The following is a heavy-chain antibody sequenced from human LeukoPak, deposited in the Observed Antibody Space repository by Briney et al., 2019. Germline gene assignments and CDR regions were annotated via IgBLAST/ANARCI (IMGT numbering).Heavy chain of an antibody. V-gene: IGHV3-53*01. Sequence: GGSLRISCEASGFTVSNNYMNWLRQAPGKGLEWVSLIYSGGTTNYADSVKGRFTISRDKSKNTLYLQMNSLRAEDTAVYYCARDRTTHFDYWGQGTLVTVSS. CDR3: ARDRTTHFDY. CDR1: GFTVSNNY. J-gene: IGHJ4*02. CDR2: IYSGGTT. D-gene: IGHD2-15*01.